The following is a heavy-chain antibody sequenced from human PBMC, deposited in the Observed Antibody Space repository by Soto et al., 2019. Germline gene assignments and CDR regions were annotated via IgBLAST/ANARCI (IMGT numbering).Heavy chain of an antibody. V-gene: IGHV1-69*13. Sequence: PGASVKVSCKASGGSFSDYAVSWVRQAPGQGLEWMGGIVPNFGTANYALKLQGRVTITADESTSTAYMVLSSLRSDDTAVYWCACGSYYYIARTYYFLATDVWGQGTTVTVSS. CDR2: IVPNFGTA. J-gene: IGHJ6*02. CDR3: ACGSYYYIARTYYFLATDV. D-gene: IGHD3-9*01. CDR1: GGSFSDYA.